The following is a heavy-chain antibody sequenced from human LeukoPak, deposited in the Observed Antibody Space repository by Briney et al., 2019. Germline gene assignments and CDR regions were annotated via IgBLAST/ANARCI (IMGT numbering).Heavy chain of an antibody. CDR1: GFTFSSYG. V-gene: IGHV3-30*02. Sequence: PGGSLRLSCAASGFTFSSYGMHWVRQAPGKGLEWVAFIRYDGSNKYYADSVKGRFTISRDNSKNTLYLQMNSLRAEDTAVYYYVRDWGYDSSGYWQKYFDTWGQGTLVTVSS. CDR3: VRDWGYDSSGYWQKYFDT. J-gene: IGHJ4*02. D-gene: IGHD3-22*01. CDR2: IRYDGSNK.